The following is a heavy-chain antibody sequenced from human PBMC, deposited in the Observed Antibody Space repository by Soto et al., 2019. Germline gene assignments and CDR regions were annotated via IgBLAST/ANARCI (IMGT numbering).Heavy chain of an antibody. J-gene: IGHJ4*02. D-gene: IGHD3-22*01. Sequence: QVQLQESGPGLVKPSETLSLTCTVSGGSISSYYWSWIRQPPGKGLEWIGYIYYSGNTNYNPSLKSRVTISVDTSKNQFSLKLSSVTAADTAVYYCARHRSYDSLDYWGQGTLVTVSS. CDR2: IYYSGNT. V-gene: IGHV4-59*08. CDR1: GGSISSYY. CDR3: ARHRSYDSLDY.